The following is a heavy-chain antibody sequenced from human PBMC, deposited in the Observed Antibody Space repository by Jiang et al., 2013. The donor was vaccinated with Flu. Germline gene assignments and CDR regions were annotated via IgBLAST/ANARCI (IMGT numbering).Heavy chain of an antibody. D-gene: IGHD6-6*01. CDR1: GGSFSGYY. CDR3: ARGPLVLNSEYFQH. Sequence: LLKPSETLSLTCAVYGGSFSGYYWSWIRQPPGKGLEWIGEINHSGSTNYNPSLKSRVAISVDTSKNQFSLKLSSVTAADTAVYYCARGPLVLNSEYFQHWGQGTLVTVSS. CDR2: INHSGST. J-gene: IGHJ1*01. V-gene: IGHV4-34*01.